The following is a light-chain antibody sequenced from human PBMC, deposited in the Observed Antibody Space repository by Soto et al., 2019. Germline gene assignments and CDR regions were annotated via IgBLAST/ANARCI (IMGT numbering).Light chain of an antibody. CDR1: QSVSSY. V-gene: IGKV3-11*01. J-gene: IGKJ1*01. Sequence: EIVLTQSPATLSLSPGERATLSCRASQSVSSYLAWYQQKPGQAPRLLTYDASNRATGIPARFGGSGSGTDFTLTISSLEPEDFAVYYCQQRSNSWTFGQGTKVDIK. CDR2: DAS. CDR3: QQRSNSWT.